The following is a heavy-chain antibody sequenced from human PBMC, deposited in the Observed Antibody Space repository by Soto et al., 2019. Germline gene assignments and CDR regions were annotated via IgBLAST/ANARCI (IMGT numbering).Heavy chain of an antibody. Sequence: QVQLVQSGAEVKEPGSSVNVSCTTSGGTFGNTAVTWVRQVPGQGLEWIGGIVPLFGTANYAQKFRGRVMITADESTSTAYMDLSSLRSDDTAIYYCARDGDPGYSFWSGPLGGGRFDPWGQGTLVTVSS. CDR1: GGTFGNTA. CDR3: ARDGDPGYSFWSGPLGGGRFDP. CDR2: IVPLFGTA. J-gene: IGHJ5*02. D-gene: IGHD3-3*01. V-gene: IGHV1-69*12.